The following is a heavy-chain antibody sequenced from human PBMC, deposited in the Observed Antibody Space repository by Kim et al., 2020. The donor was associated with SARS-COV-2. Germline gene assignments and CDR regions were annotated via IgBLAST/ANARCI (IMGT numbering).Heavy chain of an antibody. D-gene: IGHD6-13*01. J-gene: IGHJ4*02. Sequence: SVKGRFTISRENAKNSLYLQMNSLRAGDTAVYYCARGAGIAAAGKNFDYWGQGTLVTVSS. CDR3: ARGAGIAAAGKNFDY. V-gene: IGHV3-13*01.